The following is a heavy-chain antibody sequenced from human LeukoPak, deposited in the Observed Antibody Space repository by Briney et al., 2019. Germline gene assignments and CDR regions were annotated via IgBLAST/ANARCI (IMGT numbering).Heavy chain of an antibody. V-gene: IGHV3-30*04. CDR2: ISYDGSNK. D-gene: IGHD3-16*02. CDR1: GFTFSSYA. CDR3: ARDPYSLGSPDY. J-gene: IGHJ4*02. Sequence: GGSLRLSCAASGFTFSSYAMHWVRQAPGKGLEWVAVISYDGSNKYYADSVKGRFTISRDNSKNTLYLQMNSLRAEDTAVYYCARDPYSLGSPDYWGQGTLVTVSS.